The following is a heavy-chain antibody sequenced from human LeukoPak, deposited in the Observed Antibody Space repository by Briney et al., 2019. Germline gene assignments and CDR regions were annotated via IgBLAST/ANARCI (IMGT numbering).Heavy chain of an antibody. CDR1: GCTFSSYS. CDR2: IIPILGIA. J-gene: IGHJ4*02. D-gene: IGHD3-10*01. CDR3: ARDQEGRRYYGSGTPTDY. V-gene: IGHV1-69*04. Sequence: ASVKLSCKASGCTFSSYSISWVRQAPGQGLEWMGRIIPILGIANYAQKFQGRVTITADKSTSTAYMELSRLRAEDTAVYYCARDQEGRRYYGSGTPTDYWGQGTLVTVSS.